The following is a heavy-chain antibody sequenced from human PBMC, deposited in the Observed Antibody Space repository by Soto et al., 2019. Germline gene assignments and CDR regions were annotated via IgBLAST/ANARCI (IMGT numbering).Heavy chain of an antibody. CDR3: AKASGYYDYGDWDY. CDR1: GFTFSSYA. Sequence: EVQLLESGGGLVQPGGSLRLSCAASGFTFSSYAMSWVRQAPGKGLEWVSAISGSGGSTYYADSVKGRFTISRDNFKNTLYLQMNSLRAEDTAVYYCAKASGYYDYGDWDYWGQGTLVTVSS. CDR2: ISGSGGST. V-gene: IGHV3-23*01. J-gene: IGHJ4*02. D-gene: IGHD4-17*01.